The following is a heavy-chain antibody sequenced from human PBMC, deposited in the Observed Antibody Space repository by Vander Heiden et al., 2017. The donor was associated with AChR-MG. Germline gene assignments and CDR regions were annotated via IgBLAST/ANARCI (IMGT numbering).Heavy chain of an antibody. J-gene: IGHJ4*02. CDR2: INHSGST. D-gene: IGHD1-26*01. V-gene: IGHV4-34*01. Sequence: QVQLQQWGARLLKPSETLSLTCPVYGGSFSGYYWSWIRQHPGKGLEWIGEINHSGSTNYNPSLKSRVTISVDTSKNQFSLKLSSVTAADTAVYYCARVGAQPDYWGQGTLVTVSS. CDR3: ARVGAQPDY. CDR1: GGSFSGYY.